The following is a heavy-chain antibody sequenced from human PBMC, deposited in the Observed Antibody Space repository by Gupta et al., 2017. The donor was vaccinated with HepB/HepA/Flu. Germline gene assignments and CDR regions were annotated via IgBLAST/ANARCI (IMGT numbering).Heavy chain of an antibody. Sequence: QVQLQQWGAGLVTPSETLSLTCAVYGGSLIDYYWSWIRQSPGKGLEWIAEINHSGYTNSNPSLKSRMTMSVDTSKNQFSLTLTSVSAADTAIYYCARVVVPGGDSLSYYMDVWGKGTTVTVSS. V-gene: IGHV4-34*02. CDR3: ARVVVPGGDSLSYYMDV. CDR2: INHSGYT. J-gene: IGHJ6*03. CDR1: GGSLIDYY. D-gene: IGHD4-17*01.